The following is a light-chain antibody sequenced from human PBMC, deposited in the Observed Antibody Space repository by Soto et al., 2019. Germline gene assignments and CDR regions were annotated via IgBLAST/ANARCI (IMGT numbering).Light chain of an antibody. CDR2: SND. Sequence: QSVLTQPSSASGTPGQRVSISCSGSSSNDGSIYVYWFQQVPGTAPKLLIYSNDQRPSGVPDRFSGSKSGTSASLAISGLRSDDEADYYCAAWDDILSGWVFGAGTKLTVL. CDR3: AAWDDILSGWV. CDR1: SSNDGSIY. J-gene: IGLJ3*02. V-gene: IGLV1-47*01.